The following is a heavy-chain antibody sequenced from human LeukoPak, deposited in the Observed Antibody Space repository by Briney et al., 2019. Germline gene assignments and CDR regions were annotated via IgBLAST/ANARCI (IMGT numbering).Heavy chain of an antibody. Sequence: SETLSLTCTVSGGSISRSSYYWGWIRQPPGKGLEWIGSIYYSGSTYYNPSLKSRVTISVDTSKNQFSLKLSSVTAADTAVYYCARAEEGWFGEGVFDYWGQGTLVTVSS. D-gene: IGHD3-10*01. CDR1: GGSISRSSYY. CDR2: IYYSGST. J-gene: IGHJ4*02. V-gene: IGHV4-39*07. CDR3: ARAEEGWFGEGVFDY.